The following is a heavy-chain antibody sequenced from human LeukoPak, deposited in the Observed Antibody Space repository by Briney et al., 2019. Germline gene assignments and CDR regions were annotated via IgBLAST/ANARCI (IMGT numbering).Heavy chain of an antibody. CDR3: ARAETYGDYGKSWFDP. CDR2: IFHTGST. D-gene: IGHD4-17*01. J-gene: IGHJ5*02. Sequence: SETLSLTCAVSGGSISSGDYSWSWIRQPPGKGPEWMGYIFHTGSTYYNPSLKSRVTISLDMSTNQFSLKLSSVTAADTAVYYCARAETYGDYGKSWFDPWGQGTLVTVSS. CDR1: GGSISSGDYS. V-gene: IGHV4-30-2*01.